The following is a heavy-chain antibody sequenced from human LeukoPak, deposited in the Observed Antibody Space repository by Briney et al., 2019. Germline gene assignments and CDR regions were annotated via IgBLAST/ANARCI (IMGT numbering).Heavy chain of an antibody. Sequence: SVKVSCKASGGTFSSYAISWVRQAPGQGLEWMGGIIPIFGTANYAQKFQGRVTITADESTSTAYMELSSLRSEDTAVYYCAREKVGATGEFDYWGQGTLVTVSS. CDR3: AREKVGATGEFDY. CDR1: GGTFSSYA. D-gene: IGHD1-26*01. J-gene: IGHJ4*02. V-gene: IGHV1-69*13. CDR2: IIPIFGTA.